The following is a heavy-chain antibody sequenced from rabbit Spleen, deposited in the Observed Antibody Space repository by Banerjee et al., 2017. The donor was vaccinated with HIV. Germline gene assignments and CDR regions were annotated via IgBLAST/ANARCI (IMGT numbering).Heavy chain of an antibody. CDR2: INVVTGKS. CDR1: GFPFSEKAV. Sequence: QEQLVESGGGLVKPGASLTLTCKASGFPFSEKAVMCWVRQAPGKGLTWIACINVVTGKSVYASWAKGRFTISKTSSTTVTLQMTSLTAADTATYFCARESIYNGDGDDKGFNLWGQGTLVTVS. J-gene: IGHJ4*01. CDR3: ARESIYNGDGDDKGFNL. D-gene: IGHD2-1*01. V-gene: IGHV1S45*01.